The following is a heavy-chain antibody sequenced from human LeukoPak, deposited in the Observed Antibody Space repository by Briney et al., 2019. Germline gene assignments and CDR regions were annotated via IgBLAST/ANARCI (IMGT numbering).Heavy chain of an antibody. D-gene: IGHD6-6*01. Sequence: GGSLRLSCAASGFTLTSYAMSWVRQAPGKGLEWVSLICGRGGNTYYADSVKGRFTISRDNSKNTLSLQMNSLRAEDTAVYYCARDRMGAAPNYGYFDYWGQGTLVTVSS. CDR1: GFTLTSYA. J-gene: IGHJ4*02. CDR3: ARDRMGAAPNYGYFDY. CDR2: ICGRGGNT. V-gene: IGHV3-23*01.